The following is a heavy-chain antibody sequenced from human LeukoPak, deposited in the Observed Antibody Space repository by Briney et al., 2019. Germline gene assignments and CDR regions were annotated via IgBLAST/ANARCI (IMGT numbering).Heavy chain of an antibody. CDR2: IYHSGST. J-gene: IGHJ6*03. CDR3: ARAPLTTGRNYYYMDV. Sequence: SETLSLTCTVSGYSISSGYYWGWIRQPPGKGLEWIGSIYHSGSTYYNPSLKSRVTISVDTSKNQFSLKLSSVTAADTAVYYCARAPLTTGRNYYYMDVWGKGTTVTVSS. V-gene: IGHV4-38-2*02. D-gene: IGHD3-22*01. CDR1: GYSISSGYY.